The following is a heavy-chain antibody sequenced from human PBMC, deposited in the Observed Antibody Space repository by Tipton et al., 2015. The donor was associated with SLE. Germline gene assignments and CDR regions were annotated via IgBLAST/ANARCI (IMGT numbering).Heavy chain of an antibody. CDR2: IYYSGST. D-gene: IGHD6-19*01. CDR1: GGSISSHY. V-gene: IGHV4-59*11. CDR3: ARRGSGWDAGYYYYGMDV. J-gene: IGHJ6*02. Sequence: TLSLTCTVSGGSISSHYWSWIRQPPGKGLEWIGYIYYSGSTNYNPSLKSRVTISVDTSKNQFSLKLSSVTAADTAVYYCARRGSGWDAGYYYYGMDVWGQGTTVTVSS.